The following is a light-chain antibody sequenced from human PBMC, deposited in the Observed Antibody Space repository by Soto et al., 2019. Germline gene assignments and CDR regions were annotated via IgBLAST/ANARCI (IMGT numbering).Light chain of an antibody. CDR2: DVT. J-gene: IGLJ1*01. CDR1: SSVVGGYNY. Sequence: QSALTQPRSVSGSPGQSVTISCTGTSSVVGGYNYVSWYQQHPGKAPKLMIYDVTKWPSGVPDRFSGSKSGNSASLTISGLQADDEADYYCCSYAGSYSYAFGTGTKVTVL. V-gene: IGLV2-11*01. CDR3: CSYAGSYSYA.